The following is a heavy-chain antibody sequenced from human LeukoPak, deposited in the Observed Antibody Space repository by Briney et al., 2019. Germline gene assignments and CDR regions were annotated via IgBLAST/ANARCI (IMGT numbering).Heavy chain of an antibody. Sequence: ASVKVSCKASGYTFTGYYMHWVRQAPGQGLEWMGWINPNSGGTNYAQKFQGRVTMTRDTSISTAYMELSRLRSDDTAVYYCAKGLKGSWQQLVYFDYWGQGTLVTVSS. CDR2: INPNSGGT. D-gene: IGHD6-13*01. J-gene: IGHJ4*02. CDR1: GYTFTGYY. CDR3: AKGLKGSWQQLVYFDY. V-gene: IGHV1-2*02.